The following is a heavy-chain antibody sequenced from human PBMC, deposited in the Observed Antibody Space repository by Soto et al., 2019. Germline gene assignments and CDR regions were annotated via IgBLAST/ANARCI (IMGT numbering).Heavy chain of an antibody. CDR3: AGGHYDCWSGYLMVDI. V-gene: IGHV1-3*01. D-gene: IGHD3-3*01. CDR2: INAGNGNT. J-gene: IGHJ3*02. Sequence: QVQLVQSGAEVKKPGASVKVSCKASGYTFTSYAMHWVRQAPGQRLEWMGWINAGNGNTKYSQKFQGRVTITRDTTASTAYMELSSLRSEDTAVYYCAGGHYDCWSGYLMVDIWGQGTMVTVSS. CDR1: GYTFTSYA.